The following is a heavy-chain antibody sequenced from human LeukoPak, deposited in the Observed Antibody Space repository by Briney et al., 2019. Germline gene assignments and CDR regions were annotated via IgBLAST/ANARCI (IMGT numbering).Heavy chain of an antibody. CDR1: GFTFSSYG. CDR3: ASGVIANPLGY. D-gene: IGHD2-21*01. J-gene: IGHJ4*02. CDR2: ISYDGSNK. V-gene: IGHV3-30*03. Sequence: GRSLRLSCAASGFTFSSYGMHWVRQAPGKGLEWVAVISYDGSNKYYADSVKGRFTISRDNSKNTLYLQMNSLRAEDTAVYYCASGVIANPLGYWGQGTLVTVSS.